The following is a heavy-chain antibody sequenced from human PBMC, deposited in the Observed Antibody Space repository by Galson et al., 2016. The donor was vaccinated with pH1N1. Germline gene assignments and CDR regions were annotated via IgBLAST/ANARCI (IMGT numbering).Heavy chain of an antibody. V-gene: IGHV3-30-3*01. J-gene: IGHJ6*02. CDR2: ISCNGHDQ. D-gene: IGHD3-16*01. CDR1: GFTFDTFA. CDR3: AREDWSYADTYYYGMDV. Sequence: SLRLSCAASGFTFDTFAMHWVRQNPGKGLEWVAFISCNGHDQSYAHSVKGRFTVSRDNSKNTLYLQMNSLRPEDTALYYCAREDWSYADTYYYGMDVWGQGTTVTVSS.